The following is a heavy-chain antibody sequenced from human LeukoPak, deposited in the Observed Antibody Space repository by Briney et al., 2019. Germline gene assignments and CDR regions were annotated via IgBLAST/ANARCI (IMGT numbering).Heavy chain of an antibody. CDR1: GFTFSSYG. CDR3: AKDSIQLWPTYYFDY. CDR2: ISYDGSNK. V-gene: IGHV3-30*18. J-gene: IGHJ4*02. D-gene: IGHD5-18*01. Sequence: GRSLRLSCAASGFTFSSYGMHWVRQAPGKGLEWVAVISYDGSNKYYADSVKGRFTISRDNSKNTLYLQMNSLRAEDTAVYYCAKDSIQLWPTYYFDYWGQGTLVTVSS.